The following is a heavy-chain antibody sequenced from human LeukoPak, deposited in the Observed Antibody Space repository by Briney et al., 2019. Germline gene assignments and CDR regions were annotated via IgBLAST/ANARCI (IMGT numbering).Heavy chain of an antibody. D-gene: IGHD5-12*01. Sequence: GGSLRLSCAASGFPFDDYGMSWVRQAPGKGLGLVSGINWNGGSTNYADSVKGRFTISRDNAKNSLYVQMNSLRAEHAALYYCPSDGETSGRTAHWYFYLWGRGNLGTVSS. CDR3: PSDGETSGRTAHWYFYL. CDR2: INWNGGST. V-gene: IGHV3-20*04. J-gene: IGHJ2*01. CDR1: GFPFDDYG.